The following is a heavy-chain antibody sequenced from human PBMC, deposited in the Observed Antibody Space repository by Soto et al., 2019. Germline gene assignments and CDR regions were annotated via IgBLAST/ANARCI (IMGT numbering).Heavy chain of an antibody. V-gene: IGHV4-59*01. Sequence: QVQLQESGPGLVKPSETLSLTCTVPGGSISSYYWSWIRQPPGKGLEWIGYIYYSGSTNYNPSLKGRVTISLDTSKNQYSLKLSSVTAADTAVYYCAREGDESRNYSYYTMDVWGQGTTVTVSS. CDR3: AREGDESRNYSYYTMDV. J-gene: IGHJ6*02. D-gene: IGHD3-22*01. CDR1: GGSISSYY. CDR2: IYYSGST.